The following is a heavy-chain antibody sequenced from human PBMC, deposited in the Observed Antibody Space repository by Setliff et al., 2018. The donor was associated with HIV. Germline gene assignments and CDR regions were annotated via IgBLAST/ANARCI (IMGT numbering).Heavy chain of an antibody. CDR3: ARSSRGYCSGGSCYGFDP. CDR2: INHSGSS. D-gene: IGHD2-15*01. Sequence: SETLSLTCTVSGGSIISSSYYWSWIRQPPGKGLEWIGEINHSGSSNYNPSLKSRVTISVDTSKNQLSLNVTSVTAADTAVYYCARSSRGYCSGGSCYGFDPWGQGNLVTVSS. J-gene: IGHJ5*02. V-gene: IGHV4-39*07. CDR1: GGSIISSSYY.